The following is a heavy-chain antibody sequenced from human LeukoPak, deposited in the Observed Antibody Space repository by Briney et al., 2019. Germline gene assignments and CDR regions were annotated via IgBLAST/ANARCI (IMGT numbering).Heavy chain of an antibody. D-gene: IGHD1-26*01. CDR2: ISGSTGST. CDR3: AKYGERGSYSCFDY. CDR1: GFTFSSYA. J-gene: IGHJ4*02. V-gene: IGHV3-23*01. Sequence: PGGSLRLSCAASGFTFSSYAMSWVRQAPGKGLEWVSAISGSTGSTYYADSVKGRFTISRYNSKNTLYLQMKSLRAEDTAVYYCAKYGERGSYSCFDYWGQGTLVTVSS.